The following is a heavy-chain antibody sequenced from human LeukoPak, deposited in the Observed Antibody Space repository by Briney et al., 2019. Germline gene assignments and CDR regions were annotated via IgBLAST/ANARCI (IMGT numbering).Heavy chain of an antibody. CDR2: ISTDGITT. Sequence: HPGGSLRLSCAASGFTFSSYWMHWVRQAPGKGPVWVSRISTDGITTNYADSVKGRFTISRDNAKNTLYLQMSSLRAEDTAVYYCVRLPGDSYNWLDPWGQGTLVTVSS. V-gene: IGHV3-74*01. CDR1: GFTFSSYW. D-gene: IGHD7-27*01. J-gene: IGHJ5*02. CDR3: VRLPGDSYNWLDP.